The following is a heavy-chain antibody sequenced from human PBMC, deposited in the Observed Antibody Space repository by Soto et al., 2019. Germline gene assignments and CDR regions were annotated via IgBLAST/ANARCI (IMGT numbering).Heavy chain of an antibody. J-gene: IGHJ3*01. D-gene: IGHD3-10*01. V-gene: IGHV3-7*01. Sequence: GVSLSLSCAASGFTFGSYWMSWVRQAPGKGLEWVANINPGGREKNYVDSVKGRFSIFRDDAEKSHHLQMNSLRVEDTAVYYCAKYGAGNYGAYALDLWGQGTMVTV. CDR1: GFTFGSYW. CDR2: INPGGREK. CDR3: AKYGAGNYGAYALDL.